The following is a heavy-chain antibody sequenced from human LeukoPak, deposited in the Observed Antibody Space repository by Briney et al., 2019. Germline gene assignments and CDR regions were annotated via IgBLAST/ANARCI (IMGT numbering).Heavy chain of an antibody. CDR3: ARARSGSYVKGHDAFDI. CDR2: IYYSGST. V-gene: IGHV4-59*01. J-gene: IGHJ3*02. CDR1: GGSISSYY. D-gene: IGHD1-26*01. Sequence: PSETLSLTCTVSGGSISSYYWSWIRQPPGKGLEWIGYIYYSGSTNYNPSLKSRVTISVDTSKNQFSLKLSSVTAAGTAVYYCARARSGSYVKGHDAFDIWGQGTMVTVSS.